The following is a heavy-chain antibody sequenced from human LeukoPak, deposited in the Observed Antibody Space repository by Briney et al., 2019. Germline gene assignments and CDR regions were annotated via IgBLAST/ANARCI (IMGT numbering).Heavy chain of an antibody. CDR1: GYSFTSYW. J-gene: IGHJ6*02. CDR3: ARLSSTGTGTPYYGMDV. Sequence: GESLKISCKGSGYSFTSYWIGWVRQMPGKGLEWMGIIYPADSDTRYSPSFQGQVTISADKSISTAYLQWSSLKASDTAMYYCARLSSTGTGTPYYGMDVWGQGTTVTVSS. V-gene: IGHV5-51*01. CDR2: IYPADSDT. D-gene: IGHD1-1*01.